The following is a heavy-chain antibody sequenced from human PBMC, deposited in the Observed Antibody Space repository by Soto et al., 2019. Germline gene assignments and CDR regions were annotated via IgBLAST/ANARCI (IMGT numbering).Heavy chain of an antibody. CDR3: ARAWSCSSTSCYWFDS. CDR1: SDSISSSNW. D-gene: IGHD2-2*01. J-gene: IGHJ5*01. Sequence: SETLSLTCAVSSDSISSSNWWSWVRQPPGKGLEWIGEIYHSGSTNYNPSLKSRVTISVDKSKNQFSLNLSSVTAADTAVYYCARAWSCSSTSCYWFDSWGQGILVTVSS. V-gene: IGHV4-4*02. CDR2: IYHSGST.